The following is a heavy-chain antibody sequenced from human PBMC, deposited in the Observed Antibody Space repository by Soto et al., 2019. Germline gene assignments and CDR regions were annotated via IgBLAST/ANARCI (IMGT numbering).Heavy chain of an antibody. D-gene: IGHD2-2*01. J-gene: IGHJ6*02. CDR1: GGTFSSYA. Sequence: QVQLVQSGAEVKKPGSSVKVSCKASGGTFSSYAISWVRQAPGQGLEWMGGIIPISDTTNYAQKFQGRVTITADDSTSTAYMELSSLRSEDTAVYYCARSQGSSTSLEIYYYYSYGMDVWGQGTTVTVSS. CDR3: ARSQGSSTSLEIYYYYSYGMDV. CDR2: IIPISDTT. V-gene: IGHV1-69*01.